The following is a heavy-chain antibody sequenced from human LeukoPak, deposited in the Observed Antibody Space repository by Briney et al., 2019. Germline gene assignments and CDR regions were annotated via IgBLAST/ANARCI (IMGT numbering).Heavy chain of an antibody. J-gene: IGHJ4*02. V-gene: IGHV3-7*01. CDR3: ARDVDYANPRHDY. CDR2: INLDGSQK. D-gene: IGHD4/OR15-4a*01. Sequence: GGSLRLSCAASGFTVFNYWMSWVRQAPGKGLEWVANINLDGSQKYYVDSLKGRFTISRDNAKNSLYLQMDSLRVEDTAVYYCARDVDYANPRHDYWGQGILVTVSS. CDR1: GFTVFNYW.